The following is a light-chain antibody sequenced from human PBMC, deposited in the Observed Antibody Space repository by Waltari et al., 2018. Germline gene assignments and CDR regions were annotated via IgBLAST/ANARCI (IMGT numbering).Light chain of an antibody. Sequence: QSVLTQAPSESGTPGQTVNISCSGRTSNIGSRLVYWYKQAAGVAPKPLIYMNDRRPSGVPDRFSGSKSGSSASLAITGLRSEDEADYYCATWDDSLSGPVFGGGTKLTVL. V-gene: IGLV1-47*01. CDR2: MND. CDR3: ATWDDSLSGPV. J-gene: IGLJ3*02. CDR1: TSNIGSRL.